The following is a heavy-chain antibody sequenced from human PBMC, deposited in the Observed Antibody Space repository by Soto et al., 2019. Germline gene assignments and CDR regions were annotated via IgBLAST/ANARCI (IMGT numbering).Heavy chain of an antibody. J-gene: IGHJ4*02. Sequence: LRLSCAASGFTFSSYEMNWVRQAPGKGLEWVSYISSSGSTIYYADSVKGRFTISRDNAKNSLYLQMNSLRAKDTAVYYCARGMYSSGRPYLDYWGQGALVTAPQ. CDR1: GFTFSSYE. D-gene: IGHD6-19*01. V-gene: IGHV3-48*03. CDR3: ARGMYSSGRPYLDY. CDR2: ISSSGSTI.